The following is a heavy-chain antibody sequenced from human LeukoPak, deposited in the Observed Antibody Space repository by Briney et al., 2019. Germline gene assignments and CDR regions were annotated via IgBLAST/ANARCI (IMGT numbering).Heavy chain of an antibody. D-gene: IGHD3-9*01. V-gene: IGHV3-48*03. CDR1: GFTFSSYE. Sequence: PGGSLRLSCAASGFTFSSYEMNWVRQAPGKGLEWVSYISSSGSTMYYADSVKGRFTISRGNAQNSLYLQMNSLRAEDTAVYYCAKDLGVLRYFDWPDPPDYWGQGTLVTVSS. CDR3: AKDLGVLRYFDWPDPPDY. CDR2: ISSSGSTM. J-gene: IGHJ4*02.